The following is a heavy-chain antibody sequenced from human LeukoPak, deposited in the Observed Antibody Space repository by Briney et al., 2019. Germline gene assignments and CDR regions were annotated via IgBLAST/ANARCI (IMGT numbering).Heavy chain of an antibody. CDR2: IYSGGST. J-gene: IGHJ4*02. D-gene: IGHD6-13*01. V-gene: IGHV3-53*04. Sequence: GGSLRLSCAASGFTVSSNYMSWVRQAPGKGLEWVSVIYSGGSTYYADSVKGRFTISRHNSENTLYLQMNSLRAEDTAVYYCAREGIAAAGLGYYFDYWGQGTLVTVSS. CDR3: AREGIAAAGLGYYFDY. CDR1: GFTVSSNY.